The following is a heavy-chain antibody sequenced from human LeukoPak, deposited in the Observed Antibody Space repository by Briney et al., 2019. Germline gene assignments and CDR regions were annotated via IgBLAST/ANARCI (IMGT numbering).Heavy chain of an antibody. V-gene: IGHV4-61*08. CDR2: IYYTGSA. J-gene: IGHJ4*02. CDR1: SVSVSNGDYY. Sequence: SETLSLTCTVSSVSVSNGDYYWSWLRQPPGKALEWIGYIYYTGSAYYNPSLGGRVTLSVDTSKNQFSVKLSSVTAADTAVYYCARSRNYYGSGDYWGQGTLATVSS. CDR3: ARSRNYYGSGDY. D-gene: IGHD3-10*01.